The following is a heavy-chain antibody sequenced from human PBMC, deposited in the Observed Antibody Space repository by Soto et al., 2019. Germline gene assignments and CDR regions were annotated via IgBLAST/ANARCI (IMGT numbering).Heavy chain of an antibody. Sequence: SETLSLTCAVYGGSLSGYYWTWFRQPPGKGLEWIGEINHRGSTNSNPSLKSRVTISVDTSKNQFSLRLNSVTAADTAVYYCARGTGYSSSWYTPLYLLAVWGQGTTVTVSS. V-gene: IGHV4-34*01. J-gene: IGHJ6*02. CDR1: GGSLSGYY. CDR2: INHRGST. CDR3: ARGTGYSSSWYTPLYLLAV. D-gene: IGHD6-13*01.